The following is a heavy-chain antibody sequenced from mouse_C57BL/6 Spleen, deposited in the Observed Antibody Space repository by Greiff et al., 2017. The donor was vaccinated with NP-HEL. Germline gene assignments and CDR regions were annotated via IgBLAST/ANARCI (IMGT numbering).Heavy chain of an antibody. D-gene: IGHD1-1*01. J-gene: IGHJ1*03. CDR1: GYTFTEYT. Sequence: VQLQESGAELVKPGASVKLSCKASGYTFTEYTIHWVKQRSGQGLEWIGWFYPGSGSIKYNEKFKDKATLTADKSSSTVYMELSRLTSEDSAVYFCARHYYYGSSPPWYFDVWGTGTTVTVSS. CDR2: FYPGSGSI. CDR3: ARHYYYGSSPPWYFDV. V-gene: IGHV1-62-2*01.